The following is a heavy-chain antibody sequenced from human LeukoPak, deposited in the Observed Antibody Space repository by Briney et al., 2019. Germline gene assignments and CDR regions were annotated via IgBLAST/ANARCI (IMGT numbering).Heavy chain of an antibody. Sequence: SETLSLTCAVSGVSFNDYYWSWVRQPPGKGLEWIGEINHSGSTNYNPSLKSRVTISVDTSKNQFSLKLSSVTAADTAVYYCAGGVATIFGVVTYYMDVWGKGTTVTVSS. CDR2: INHSGST. V-gene: IGHV4-34*01. CDR3: AGGVATIFGVVTYYMDV. J-gene: IGHJ6*03. CDR1: GVSFNDYY. D-gene: IGHD3-3*01.